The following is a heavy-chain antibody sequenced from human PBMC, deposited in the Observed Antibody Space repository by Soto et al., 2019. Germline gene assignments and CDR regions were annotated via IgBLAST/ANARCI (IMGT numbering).Heavy chain of an antibody. Sequence: GGSLRLSCAASGFTFSNAWMNWVRQAPGKGLEWVSNIRTSGSTINYADSVKGRFTISRDNAKNSLYLQMNSLRAEDTAVYYCARVSPPLDYWGQGTLVTVSS. J-gene: IGHJ4*02. V-gene: IGHV3-11*01. CDR1: GFTFSNAW. CDR3: ARVSPPLDY. CDR2: IRTSGSTI.